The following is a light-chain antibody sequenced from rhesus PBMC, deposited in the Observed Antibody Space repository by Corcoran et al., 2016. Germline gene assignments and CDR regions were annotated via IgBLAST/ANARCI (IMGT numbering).Light chain of an antibody. CDR3: LQHDSYPRT. V-gene: IGKV1S14*01. Sequence: DIQMTQSPSSLSASVGDTVTITCRASQGIRNHLAWYQEKPGKAPKPLINYASNLESGVPSRVSGSGCWTDFTLTISSLQPEDFAIYYCLQHDSYPRTFGQGTKVEIK. CDR2: YAS. CDR1: QGIRNH. J-gene: IGKJ1*01.